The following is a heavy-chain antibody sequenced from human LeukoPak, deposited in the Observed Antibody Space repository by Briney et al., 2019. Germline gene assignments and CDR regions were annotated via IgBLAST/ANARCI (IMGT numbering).Heavy chain of an antibody. CDR1: GYTFTRYY. Sequence: GASVKVSCKASGYTFTRYYMHWVRQAPGQGLEWMGWINPNSGGTNYAQKFQGRVTMTRDTSISTAYMELSRLRSDDTAVYYCARLLWFGETHFDYWGQGTLVTVSS. CDR3: ARLLWFGETHFDY. CDR2: INPNSGGT. D-gene: IGHD3-10*01. V-gene: IGHV1-2*02. J-gene: IGHJ4*02.